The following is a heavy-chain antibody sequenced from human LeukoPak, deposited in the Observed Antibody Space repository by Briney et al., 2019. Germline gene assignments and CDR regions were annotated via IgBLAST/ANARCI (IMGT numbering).Heavy chain of an antibody. CDR3: ARGEVTTVTTRRSNSPRFDY. CDR2: INHSGST. Sequence: PSETPSLTCAVYGGSFSGYYWSWIRQPPGKGLEWIGEINHSGSTNYNPSLKSRVTISVDTSKNQFSLKLSSVTAADTAVYYCARGEVTTVTTRRSNSPRFDYWGQGTLVTVSS. D-gene: IGHD4-17*01. V-gene: IGHV4-34*01. CDR1: GGSFSGYY. J-gene: IGHJ4*02.